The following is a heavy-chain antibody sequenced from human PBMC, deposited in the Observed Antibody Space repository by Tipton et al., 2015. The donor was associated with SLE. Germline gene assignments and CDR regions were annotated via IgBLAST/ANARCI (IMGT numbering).Heavy chain of an antibody. Sequence: TLSLTCSVSGGSISSGGYSWSWIRQRPGEGLEWIAYIYDSGSTNYNPSLKSRVTISEDTSKNQFSLKLSSVTAADTAVYYCARVPAYYYYYMDVWGKGTTVTVSS. CDR3: ARVPAYYYYYMDV. J-gene: IGHJ6*03. CDR1: GGSISSGGYS. V-gene: IGHV4-61*08. CDR2: IYDSGST.